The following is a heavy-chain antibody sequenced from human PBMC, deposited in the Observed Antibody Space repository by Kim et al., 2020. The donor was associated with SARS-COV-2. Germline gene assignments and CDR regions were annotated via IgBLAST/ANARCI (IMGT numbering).Heavy chain of an antibody. CDR1: GGSISSSNW. Sequence: SETLSLTCAVSGGSISSSNWWSWVRQPPGKGLEWIGEIYHSGSTNYNPSLKSRVTISVDKSKNQFSLKLSSVTAADTAVYYCARTPSPVLLREYYYGMDVWGQGTTVTVSS. V-gene: IGHV4-4*02. D-gene: IGHD3-10*01. J-gene: IGHJ6*02. CDR2: IYHSGST. CDR3: ARTPSPVLLREYYYGMDV.